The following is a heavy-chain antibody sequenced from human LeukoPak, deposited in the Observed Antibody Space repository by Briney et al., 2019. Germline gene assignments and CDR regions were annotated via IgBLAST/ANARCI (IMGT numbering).Heavy chain of an antibody. V-gene: IGHV3-21*04. Sequence: GGSLRLSCAASGFTFSSYSMNWVRQAPGKGLEWVSSISSSSSYIYYADSVKGRFTISRDNSRNTLYLQMNSLRAEDTAVYYCAMSSVYGDPPFNYWGQGTLVTVSS. J-gene: IGHJ4*02. D-gene: IGHD2-21*01. CDR2: ISSSSSYI. CDR3: AMSSVYGDPPFNY. CDR1: GFTFSSYS.